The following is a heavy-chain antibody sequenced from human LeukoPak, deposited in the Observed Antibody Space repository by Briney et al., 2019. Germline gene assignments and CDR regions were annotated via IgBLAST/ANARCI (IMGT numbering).Heavy chain of an antibody. CDR3: ATLEIGDYYFDY. CDR2: ISYSGST. CDR1: GGSISSRPYY. J-gene: IGHJ4*02. Sequence: SETLSLTCTVSGGSISSRPYYWGWVRQPPGKGLEWIGSISYSGSTYYNASLKSRVTISVDTSKNHFSLSLSSVSAADTAVYYCATLEIGDYYFDYWGQGTLVTVSS. V-gene: IGHV4-39*01. D-gene: IGHD3-16*01.